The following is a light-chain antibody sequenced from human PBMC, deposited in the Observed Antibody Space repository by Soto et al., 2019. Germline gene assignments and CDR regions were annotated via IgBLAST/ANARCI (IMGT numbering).Light chain of an antibody. V-gene: IGKV3-20*01. CDR1: ESVINNY. CDR2: GAS. J-gene: IGKJ4*01. Sequence: EIVWTQSPDTLSLSPGEGATLSCRASESVINNYLAWYQQKPGQAPRLLICGASSRATGIPDRFSGSGSGADFSLTISRQDPEDFAVYYCQQYGGSPLTFGGGTKVEIK. CDR3: QQYGGSPLT.